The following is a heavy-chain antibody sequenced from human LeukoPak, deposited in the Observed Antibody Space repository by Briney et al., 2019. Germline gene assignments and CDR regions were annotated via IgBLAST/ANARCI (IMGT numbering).Heavy chain of an antibody. Sequence: GASVKVSCKASGGTFSSYAISWVRQAPGQGLEXXXXXXXXXXXAHYAPKFQGRVTITADESTSTAYMELSSLRSEDTAVYYCAKGYCSSTSCHSGYYYYGMDVWGKGTTVTVSS. J-gene: IGHJ6*04. CDR3: AKGYCSSTSCHSGYYYYGMDV. CDR1: GGTFSSYA. V-gene: IGHV1-69*13. CDR2: XXXXXXXA. D-gene: IGHD2-2*01.